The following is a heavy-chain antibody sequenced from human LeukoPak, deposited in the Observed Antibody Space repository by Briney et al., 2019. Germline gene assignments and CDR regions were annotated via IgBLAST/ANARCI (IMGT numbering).Heavy chain of an antibody. J-gene: IGHJ4*02. CDR2: ISSSGSYI. CDR3: AREDASSWDY. V-gene: IGHV3-21*01. CDR1: GFTFSIYS. Sequence: GGSLRLSCAASGFTFSIYSMDWVRQAPGKGLEWVSSISSSGSYIYYADSLKGRFTISRDNAKNSLYLQMDSLRAEDTGVYYCAREDASSWDYWGQGMLVTVSS. D-gene: IGHD6-13*01.